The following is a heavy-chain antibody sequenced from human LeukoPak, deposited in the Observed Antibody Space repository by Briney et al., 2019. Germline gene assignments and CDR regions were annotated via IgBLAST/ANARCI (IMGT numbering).Heavy chain of an antibody. CDR3: ARAAAITPYYYYYMDV. CDR2: IYYSGST. CDR1: GGSISSYY. D-gene: IGHD6-13*01. Sequence: SETLSLTCTVSGGSISSYYWSWIRQPPGKGLEWIGYIYYSGSTNYNPSLKSRVTISVDTSKNQFSLKLSSATAADTAVYYCARAAAITPYYYYYMDVWGKGTTVTVSS. V-gene: IGHV4-59*01. J-gene: IGHJ6*03.